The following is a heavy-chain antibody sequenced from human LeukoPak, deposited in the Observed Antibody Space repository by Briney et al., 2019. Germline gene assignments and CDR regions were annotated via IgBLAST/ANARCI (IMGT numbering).Heavy chain of an antibody. J-gene: IGHJ4*02. D-gene: IGHD3-16*02. CDR2: ISGGSDAI. V-gene: IGHV3-48*01. Sequence: PGGSLRLSCEASGFTFSSHSMNWVRQAPGKGLEWIAYISGGSDAIFYVHSVKGRFTISRDNAKNSLYLQMNSLRAEDTAFYYCARVMIPFLGVISDHWGQGTLVTVSP. CDR1: GFTFSSHS. CDR3: ARVMIPFLGVISDH.